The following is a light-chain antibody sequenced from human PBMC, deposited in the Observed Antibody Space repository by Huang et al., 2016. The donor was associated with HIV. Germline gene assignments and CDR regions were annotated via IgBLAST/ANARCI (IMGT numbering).Light chain of an antibody. J-gene: IGKJ5*01. V-gene: IGKV2-28*01. CDR2: LSS. CDR3: MQALQTPRT. Sequence: DIVMTQSPLSLSVTPGEPASISCRSSQSLLHSNGYNYLDWYLQKPGQSPQLVIYLSSNRASGVPDRVSGSGSVTHFTLKISRVEPEDVGVYYCMQALQTPRTFGQGTRLDIK. CDR1: QSLLHSNGYNY.